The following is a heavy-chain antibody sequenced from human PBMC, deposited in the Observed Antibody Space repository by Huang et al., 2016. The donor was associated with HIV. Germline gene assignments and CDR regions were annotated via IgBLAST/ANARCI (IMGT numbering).Heavy chain of an antibody. CDR3: ARQLRVVVIGPGLDAFDI. CDR1: GGSISSSTYS. CDR2: IYYTGTT. J-gene: IGHJ3*02. V-gene: IGHV4-39*01. D-gene: IGHD3-22*01. Sequence: QLQLQESGPGLVKPSETLSLTCTVPGGSISSSTYSWGWIRQPPEKGLEWIGSIYYTGTTYYNPSFKRRVTISGDTSKNQFSLRLSSVTAADSAVYYCARQLRVVVIGPGLDAFDIWGQGTMVTVSS.